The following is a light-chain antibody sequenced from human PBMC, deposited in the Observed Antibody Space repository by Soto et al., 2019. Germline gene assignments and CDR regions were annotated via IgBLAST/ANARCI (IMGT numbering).Light chain of an antibody. CDR2: QVS. CDR3: CSHTSSSPYV. V-gene: IGLV2-14*01. J-gene: IGLJ1*01. Sequence: QSALTQPASVSGSPGQSITISFTGTSRDLGGYNFVSWYQHHPGKAPKLMIYQVSNRPSGVSKRFSGSKSGNTDSLTISGLQAEDEADYYCCSHTSSSPYVFGPGTKLTVL. CDR1: SRDLGGYNF.